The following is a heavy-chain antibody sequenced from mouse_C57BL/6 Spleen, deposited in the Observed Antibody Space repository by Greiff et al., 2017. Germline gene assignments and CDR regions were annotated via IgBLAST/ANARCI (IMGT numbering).Heavy chain of an antibody. CDR1: GYSITSGYY. D-gene: IGHD1-1*01. J-gene: IGHJ1*03. CDR3: AREGFITTVVAHWYIDV. CDR2: ISYGGSN. Sequence: EVQLQESGPGLVKPSQSLSLTCSVTGYSITSGYYWYWLRPFPGNKLEWMGYISYGGSNYYNPSLKNRFSITRDSTTNQFFLKWNSVITEDTATYYCAREGFITTVVAHWYIDVWGTGTTVTVSS. V-gene: IGHV3-6*01.